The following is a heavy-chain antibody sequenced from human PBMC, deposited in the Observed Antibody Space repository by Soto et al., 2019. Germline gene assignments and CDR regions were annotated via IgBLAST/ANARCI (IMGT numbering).Heavy chain of an antibody. V-gene: IGHV1-18*01. CDR2: ISAYNGNT. D-gene: IGHD3-10*01. CDR1: GYTLTSYG. J-gene: IGHJ6*02. Sequence: XSVKVSCNASGYTLTSYGIIWVRRAPGQGLEGVGWISAYNGNTNYAQKLQGRVTMTTDTSTSTAYMELRSLRSDDTAVYYCARDRLLWFGELLGNYYYGMDVWGQGTTVTVSS. CDR3: ARDRLLWFGELLGNYYYGMDV.